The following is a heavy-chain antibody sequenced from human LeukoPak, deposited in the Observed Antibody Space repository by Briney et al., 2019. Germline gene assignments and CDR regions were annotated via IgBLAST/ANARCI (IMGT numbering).Heavy chain of an antibody. D-gene: IGHD3-22*01. CDR2: ISSSGSTM. CDR1: GFTFSDYS. CDR3: ARDPQSYYDNSGYNWFDP. Sequence: GGSLRLSCAASGFTFSDYSTTWIRQAPGKGLEWVSYISSSGSTMYYADFVRGRFTISRDNTKNSLYLQMNSLRAEDTAVYYCARDPQSYYDNSGYNWFDPWGQGTLVTVSS. V-gene: IGHV3-11*01. J-gene: IGHJ5*02.